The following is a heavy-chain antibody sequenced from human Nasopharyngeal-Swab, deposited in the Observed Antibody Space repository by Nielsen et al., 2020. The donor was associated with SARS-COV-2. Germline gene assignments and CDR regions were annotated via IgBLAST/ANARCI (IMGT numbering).Heavy chain of an antibody. D-gene: IGHD7-27*01. J-gene: IGHJ3*02. CDR2: ISGSGGGT. Sequence: GGSLRLSCVGSGFTLRNYDMGWVRQTPGKGLEWVSHISGSGGGTYYTDSVKGRFTISRDNSKNTLHLHMSSLRAEDTAVYYCASESVTGAVGAFDIWGQGTMVTVSS. CDR1: GFTLRNYD. V-gene: IGHV3-23*01. CDR3: ASESVTGAVGAFDI.